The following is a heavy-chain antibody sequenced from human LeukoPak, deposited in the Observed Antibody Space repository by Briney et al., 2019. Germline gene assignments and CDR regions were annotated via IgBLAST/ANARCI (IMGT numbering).Heavy chain of an antibody. Sequence: GGSLRLSCAASGFTFDDYAMQWVRQAPGKGLEWVSGISWNSGSIGYADSVKGRFTISRDNAKNSLYLQMNSLRAEDTALYYCAKVSRIAVASYYFDYWGQGTLVTVSS. CDR2: ISWNSGSI. J-gene: IGHJ4*02. D-gene: IGHD6-19*01. CDR3: AKVSRIAVASYYFDY. CDR1: GFTFDDYA. V-gene: IGHV3-9*01.